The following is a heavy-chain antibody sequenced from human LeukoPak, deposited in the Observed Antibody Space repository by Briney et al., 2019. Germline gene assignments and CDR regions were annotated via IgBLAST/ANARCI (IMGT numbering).Heavy chain of an antibody. J-gene: IGHJ3*02. Sequence: GASLQTSFSVARFPFNNYGMSWGRQAPGKGLEGVSGIMCSGGSTYYTDSVKGRFTFFGDNSRNTLYLQMSSLRVEDTAVYYCAKARNSDYRFGFDIWGQGTMVTVSS. CDR2: IMCSGGST. CDR3: AKARNSDYRFGFDI. CDR1: RFPFNNYG. V-gene: IGHV3-23*01. D-gene: IGHD4-11*01.